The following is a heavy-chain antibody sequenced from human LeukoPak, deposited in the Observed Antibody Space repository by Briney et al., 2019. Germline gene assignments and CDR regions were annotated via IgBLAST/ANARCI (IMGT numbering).Heavy chain of an antibody. V-gene: IGHV1-2*02. J-gene: IGHJ4*02. CDR3: ARDSTGDFDY. D-gene: IGHD7-27*01. CDR2: INPNSGGT. Sequence: AAVKVSCKASGYTLTGYYMHWVRQAPGQGLEWMGWINPNSGGTNYAQKFQDRVTMTRDTSISTAYMELSRLRSDDTAVYYCARDSTGDFDYWGQGTLVTVSS. CDR1: GYTLTGYY.